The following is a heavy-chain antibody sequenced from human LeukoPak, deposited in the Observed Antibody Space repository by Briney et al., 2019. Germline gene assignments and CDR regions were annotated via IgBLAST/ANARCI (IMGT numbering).Heavy chain of an antibody. J-gene: IGHJ3*01. V-gene: IGHV4-59*01. Sequence: PSETLSLTCTVSGGSISDYYWSWIRQPPGKGLEYIGYISYSGTTSYNPSLKSRVTISVDTSKNQFSLKLTSVTAADTAVYYCARDKGLPQAFDLWGQGTMVTVSS. CDR3: ARDKGLPQAFDL. D-gene: IGHD5/OR15-5a*01. CDR1: GGSISDYY. CDR2: ISYSGTT.